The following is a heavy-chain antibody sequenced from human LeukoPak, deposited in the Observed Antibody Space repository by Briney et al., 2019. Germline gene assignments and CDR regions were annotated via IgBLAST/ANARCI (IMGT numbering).Heavy chain of an antibody. J-gene: IGHJ4*02. V-gene: IGHV3-33*05. Sequence: GGSLRLSCAASGFFFSSYGMHWVRQAPGKGLEWVAVISYDGSNKYYADSVKGRFTISRDNSKNTLYLQMNSLRAEDTAVYYCAGIAAAGTGFDYWGQGTLVTVSS. CDR2: ISYDGSNK. D-gene: IGHD6-13*01. CDR3: AGIAAAGTGFDY. CDR1: GFFFSSYG.